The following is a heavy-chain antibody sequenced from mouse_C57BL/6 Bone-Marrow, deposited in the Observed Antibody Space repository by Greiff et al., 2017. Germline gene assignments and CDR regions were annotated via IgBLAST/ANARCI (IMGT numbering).Heavy chain of an antibody. V-gene: IGHV1-55*01. CDR2: IYPGSGST. D-gene: IGHD3-1*01. J-gene: IGHJ2*01. Sequence: QVQLQQPGAELVKPGASVKMSFKASGYTFTSYWITWVKQRPGQGLEWIGDIYPGSGSTNYNEKFKSKATLTVDTSSSTAYMQLSSLTSEDSAVYYCARSGYYALYYFDYWGQGTTLTVAS. CDR1: GYTFTSYW. CDR3: ARSGYYALYYFDY.